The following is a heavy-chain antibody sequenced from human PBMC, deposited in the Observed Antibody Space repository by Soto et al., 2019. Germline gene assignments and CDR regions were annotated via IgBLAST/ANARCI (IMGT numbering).Heavy chain of an antibody. CDR3: ARDRVYWYYDSSGYSLPY. CDR1: GFTFSSYA. CDR2: ISYDGSNK. V-gene: IGHV3-30-3*01. J-gene: IGHJ4*02. D-gene: IGHD3-22*01. Sequence: QVQLVESGGGVVQPGRSLRLSCAASGFTFSSYAMHWVRQAPGKGLEWVAVISYDGSNKYYADSVKGRFTISRDNSKNTLYQQMNSLRAEDTAGYYCARDRVYWYYDSSGYSLPYWGQGTLVTVSS.